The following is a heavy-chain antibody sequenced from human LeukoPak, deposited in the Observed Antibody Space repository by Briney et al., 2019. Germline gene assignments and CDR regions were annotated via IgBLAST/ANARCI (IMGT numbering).Heavy chain of an antibody. CDR1: GFTFSSYW. D-gene: IGHD5-18*01. V-gene: IGHV3-7*01. CDR2: IKQDGSEK. Sequence: LGGSLRLSCAASGFTFSSYWMSWVRQAPGKGLEWVANIKQDGSEKYYVDSVKGRFTISRDNAKNSLYLQMNSLRAEDTAVYYCARVLRGYSYGRYYYGMDVWGQGTTVTVSS. CDR3: ARVLRGYSYGRYYYGMDV. J-gene: IGHJ6*02.